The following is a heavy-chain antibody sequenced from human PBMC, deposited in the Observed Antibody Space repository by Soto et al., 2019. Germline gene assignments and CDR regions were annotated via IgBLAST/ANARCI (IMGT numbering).Heavy chain of an antibody. CDR1: GGSFSGYY. D-gene: IGHD3-22*01. Sequence: PSETLSLTCAVYGGSFSGYYWSWIRQPPGKGLEWIGEINHSGSTNYNPSLKSRVTISVDTSKNQFSLKLSSVTAADTAVYYCARGGYYDSSGYFRLFDYWGQGTLVTVSS. CDR2: INHSGST. CDR3: ARGGYYDSSGYFRLFDY. V-gene: IGHV4-34*01. J-gene: IGHJ4*02.